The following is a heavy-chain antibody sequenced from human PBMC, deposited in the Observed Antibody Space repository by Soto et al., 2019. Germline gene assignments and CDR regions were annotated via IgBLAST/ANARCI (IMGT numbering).Heavy chain of an antibody. CDR3: ARRSWDTAIHSGAFDI. D-gene: IGHD5-18*01. V-gene: IGHV4-59*08. Sequence: SETLSLTCTVSGGSISSYYWSWIRQPPGKGLEWIGYIYYSGSTNYNPSLKSRVTISVDTSKNQFSLKLSSVTAADTAVYYCARRSWDTAIHSGAFDIWGQGTMVTVSS. J-gene: IGHJ3*02. CDR1: GGSISSYY. CDR2: IYYSGST.